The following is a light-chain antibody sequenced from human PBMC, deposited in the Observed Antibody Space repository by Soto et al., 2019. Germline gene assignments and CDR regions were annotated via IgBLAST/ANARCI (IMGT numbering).Light chain of an antibody. CDR1: SGDIGTYNF. CDR2: DVT. V-gene: IGLV2-14*03. CDR3: KSYTNSDTYV. Sequence: QSALTQPASVSGSPGQSITISCTGTSGDIGTYNFVSWYQQHPGKAPKLIISDVTNRHSGVSSRFSGSQSDNTASLTISGLQSEDEADYYCKSYTNSDTYVFGTGTKVTVL. J-gene: IGLJ1*01.